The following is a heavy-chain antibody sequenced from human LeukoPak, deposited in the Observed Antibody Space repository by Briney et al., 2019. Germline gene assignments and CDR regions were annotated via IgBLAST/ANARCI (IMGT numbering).Heavy chain of an antibody. D-gene: IGHD3-3*01. V-gene: IGHV3-23*01. Sequence: GGSLRLSCAASGFTFSSYAMSWVRQAPGKGLEWVSAISGSGGSTYYADSVKGRFTISRDNSKNTLYLQMNSLRAEDTAVYYCAKPKSLRITIFGVSFDYWGQGTLVTVSS. CDR3: AKPKSLRITIFGVSFDY. CDR1: GFTFSSYA. CDR2: ISGSGGST. J-gene: IGHJ4*02.